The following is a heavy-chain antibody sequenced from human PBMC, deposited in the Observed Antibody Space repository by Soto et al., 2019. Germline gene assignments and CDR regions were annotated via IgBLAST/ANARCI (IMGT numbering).Heavy chain of an antibody. Sequence: SVKVSCKASGGTFSSYAISWVRQAPGQGLEWMGGIIPTFGTANYAQKFQGRVTITADESTSTAYMELSSLRSEDTAVYYCGAGMATITYYYYYGMDVWGQGTTVTVS. CDR2: IIPTFGTA. CDR3: GAGMATITYYYYYGMDV. CDR1: GGTFSSYA. J-gene: IGHJ6*02. D-gene: IGHD5-12*01. V-gene: IGHV1-69*13.